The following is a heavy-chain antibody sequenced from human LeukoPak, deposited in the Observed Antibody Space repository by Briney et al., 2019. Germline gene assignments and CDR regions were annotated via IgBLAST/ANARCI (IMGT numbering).Heavy chain of an antibody. CDR3: ARGRDVVVPAAMRPYYYYYYMDV. V-gene: IGHV4-34*01. CDR1: GGSFSGYY. Sequence: SETLSLTCAVYGGSFSGYYWSWLRQPPGKGLEWIGEINDSGSTNYNPSLKSRVTMSVDASKNQFSLKLSSVTAADTAVYYCARGRDVVVPAAMRPYYYYYYMDVWGKGTTVTISS. CDR2: INDSGST. J-gene: IGHJ6*03. D-gene: IGHD2-2*01.